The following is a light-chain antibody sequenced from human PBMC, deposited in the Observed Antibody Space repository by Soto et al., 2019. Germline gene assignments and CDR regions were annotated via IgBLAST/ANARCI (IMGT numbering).Light chain of an antibody. CDR2: LGS. CDR1: QSLLHSDGYNY. J-gene: IGKJ1*01. Sequence: DIVVTQSPLPLPVTPGEPASISCRSSQSLLHSDGYNYLDWYLQKPGQSPQLLIYLGSNRASGVPDRFSGSGSGTDFTLKISRMEAEDVGIYYCLQALQTPPWTFGQGTKVDIK. CDR3: LQALQTPPWT. V-gene: IGKV2-28*01.